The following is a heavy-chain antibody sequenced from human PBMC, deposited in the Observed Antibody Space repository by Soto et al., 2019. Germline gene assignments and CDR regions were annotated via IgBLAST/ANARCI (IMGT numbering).Heavy chain of an antibody. CDR2: IYYSGST. J-gene: IGHJ6*02. CDR3: ARTAYFSYGMDV. CDR1: GGSISSGDYY. V-gene: IGHV4-30-4*01. D-gene: IGHD5-18*01. Sequence: SETLSLTCTVSGGSISSGDYYWSWIRQPPGKGLEWIGYIYYSGSTYYNPSLKSRVTISVDTSKNQFSLKVSSVTAADTAVYYCARTAYFSYGMDVWGQGTTVT.